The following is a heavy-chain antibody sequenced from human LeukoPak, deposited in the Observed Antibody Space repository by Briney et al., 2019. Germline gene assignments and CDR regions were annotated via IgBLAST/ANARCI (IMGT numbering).Heavy chain of an antibody. CDR2: IRYDGGNK. Sequence: GGSLRLSCAASGFTFSSYGMHWVRQAPGKGLEWVAFIRYDGGNKYYADSVKGRFTISRDNSKNTLYLQMNSLRAEDTAVYYCAKGPVRGVIMDYWGQGTLVTVSS. CDR3: AKGPVRGVIMDY. CDR1: GFTFSSYG. D-gene: IGHD3-10*01. J-gene: IGHJ4*02. V-gene: IGHV3-30*02.